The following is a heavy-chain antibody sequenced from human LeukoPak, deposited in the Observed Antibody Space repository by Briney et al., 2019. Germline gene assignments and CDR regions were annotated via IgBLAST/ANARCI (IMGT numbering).Heavy chain of an antibody. CDR3: ARGEYFYGSGNYYRFDY. CDR1: GGSISSGDFY. Sequence: SSETLSLTCTVSGGSISSGDFYWSWIRQPPGKGLEWIGYIYYSGSTYSNPSLKSRLTISVDTSKNQFSLKLTSVTAADTAVYYCARGEYFYGSGNYYRFDYWGQGTLVTVPS. CDR2: IYYSGST. D-gene: IGHD3-10*01. V-gene: IGHV4-30-4*01. J-gene: IGHJ4*02.